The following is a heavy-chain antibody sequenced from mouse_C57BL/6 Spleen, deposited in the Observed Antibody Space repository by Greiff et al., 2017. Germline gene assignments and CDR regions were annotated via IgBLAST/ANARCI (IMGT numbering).Heavy chain of an antibody. J-gene: IGHJ4*01. CDR1: GYTFTSYW. CDR2: IDPSDSYM. Sequence: VQLQQPGAELVMPGASVKLSCKASGYTFTSYWMHWVKQRPGQGLEWIGEIDPSDSYMNYNQKFKGKSTLTVDKSSSTAYMQLSSRASEDYAVYYCARLSGTDYAMDYWGQGTSVTVSS. CDR3: ARLSGTDYAMDY. V-gene: IGHV1-69*01. D-gene: IGHD4-1*01.